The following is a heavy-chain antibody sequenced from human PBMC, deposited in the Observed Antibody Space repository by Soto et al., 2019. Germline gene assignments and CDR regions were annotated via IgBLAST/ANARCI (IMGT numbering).Heavy chain of an antibody. V-gene: IGHV5-51*01. J-gene: IGHJ6*02. D-gene: IGHD3-3*01. CDR3: ARQYDFWRAVYYYYGMDV. CDR1: GYSFTSYW. CDR2: IYPGDSDT. Sequence: GESLKISCKGSGYSFTSYWIGWVRQMPGKGLEWMGIIYPGDSDTRYSPSFQGQVTISADKSISTAYLQWSSLKASDTAMYYCARQYDFWRAVYYYYGMDVWGQGTTVTVSS.